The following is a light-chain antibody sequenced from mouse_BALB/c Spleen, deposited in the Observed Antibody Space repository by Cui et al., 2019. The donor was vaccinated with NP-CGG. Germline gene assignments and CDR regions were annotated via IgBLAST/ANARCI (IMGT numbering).Light chain of an antibody. CDR3: ALWYSNHWV. V-gene: IGLV1*01. CDR1: TGAVTTSNY. CDR2: GTN. J-gene: IGLJ1*01. Sequence: QVLVTQDSALTTSPGETVTLTCRSSTGAVTTSNYANWVQEKPDHLFTGLIGGTNNRAPGVPARFSGSLIGDKAALTITGAQTEDEAIYFCALWYSNHWVFGGGTKLTVL.